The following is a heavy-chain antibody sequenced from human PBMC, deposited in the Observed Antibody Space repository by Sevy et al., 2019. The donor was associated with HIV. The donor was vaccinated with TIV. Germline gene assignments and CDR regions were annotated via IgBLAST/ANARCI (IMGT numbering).Heavy chain of an antibody. J-gene: IGHJ4*02. CDR3: TRSTTTVY. CDR1: GFTFPDYA. Sequence: GGSLRLSCTASGFTFPDYALSWVRQAPGSGLEWLGFIRSKEYNGTTAYAASVRVRFTISRDDSKSVAYLQMNSLKTADTGLYFCTRSTTTVYWGRGILVSVSS. CDR2: IRSKEYNGTT. D-gene: IGHD1-1*01. V-gene: IGHV3-49*04.